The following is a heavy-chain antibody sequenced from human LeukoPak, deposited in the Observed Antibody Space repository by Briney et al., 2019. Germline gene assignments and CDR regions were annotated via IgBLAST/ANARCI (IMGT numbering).Heavy chain of an antibody. D-gene: IGHD2-2*01. V-gene: IGHV4-38-2*02. CDR2: IYHTGNT. Sequence: SETLSLTCSVSGYSITSGYYWGWIRQPPGKGLEWIGSIYHTGNTFYDPSFNSRVTISVDTSKNQFSLSLSSLTAADPAVYSCGRYCSSTTRFIRGGDYWGQGTLVTVSS. CDR1: GYSITSGYY. J-gene: IGHJ4*02. CDR3: GRYCSSTTRFIRGGDY.